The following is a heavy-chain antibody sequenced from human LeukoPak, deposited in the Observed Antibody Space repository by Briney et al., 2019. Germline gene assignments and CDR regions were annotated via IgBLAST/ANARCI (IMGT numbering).Heavy chain of an antibody. CDR3: AKDQSAYYDSSGSDY. Sequence: GGSLRLSCVASGFTFSSYGMHWVRQAPGKGLEWVAFIRYDGSNKYYADSVKGRFTISRDNSKNTLYLQMNSLRAEDTAVYYCAKDQSAYYDSSGSDYWGQGTLVTVSS. V-gene: IGHV3-30*02. J-gene: IGHJ4*02. CDR2: IRYDGSNK. CDR1: GFTFSSYG. D-gene: IGHD3-22*01.